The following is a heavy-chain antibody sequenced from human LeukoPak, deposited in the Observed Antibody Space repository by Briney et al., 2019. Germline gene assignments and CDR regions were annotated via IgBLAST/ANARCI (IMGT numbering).Heavy chain of an antibody. Sequence: GASVTVSFKVSGYTLTELSMHWVRQAPGKGLEWMGGFDPEDGETIYAQKFQGRVTMTEDTSTDTAYMELSSLRSEDTAVYYCATVLQGYQLLGDYWGQGTLVTVSS. CDR2: FDPEDGET. D-gene: IGHD2-2*01. J-gene: IGHJ4*02. V-gene: IGHV1-24*01. CDR1: GYTLTELS. CDR3: ATVLQGYQLLGDY.